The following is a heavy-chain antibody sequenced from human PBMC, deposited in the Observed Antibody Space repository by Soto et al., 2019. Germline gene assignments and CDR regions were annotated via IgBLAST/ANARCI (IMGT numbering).Heavy chain of an antibody. CDR3: ARVRGVADFDY. CDR2: IYYSGST. Sequence: SETLSLTCTVSGGSISSGDYYWSWIRQPPGKGLEWIGYIYYSGSTYYNPSLKSRVTISVDTSKNQFSLKLSSVTAADTAVYYCARVRGVADFDYWGQGTLVTVSS. V-gene: IGHV4-30-4*01. J-gene: IGHJ4*02. D-gene: IGHD3-10*01. CDR1: GGSISSGDYY.